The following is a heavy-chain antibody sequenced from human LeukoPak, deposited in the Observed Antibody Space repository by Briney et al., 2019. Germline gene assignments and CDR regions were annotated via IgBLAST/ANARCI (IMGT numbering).Heavy chain of an antibody. V-gene: IGHV3-23*01. CDR1: GFTFSSYS. CDR2: IGGGGDIT. J-gene: IGHJ4*02. CDR3: AVSSFDY. Sequence: GGSLRLSCAASGFTFSSYSMNWVRQAPGKGLEWVSFIGGGGDITYYADSVKGRFTISRDNSKNTLYLQMNSLRAEDTAVYYCAVSSFDYWGQGTLVTVSS.